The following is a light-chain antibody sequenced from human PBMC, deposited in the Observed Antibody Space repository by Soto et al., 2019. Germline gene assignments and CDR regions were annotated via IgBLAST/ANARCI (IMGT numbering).Light chain of an antibody. CDR2: AAS. CDR1: QSISSY. V-gene: IGKV1-39*01. Sequence: DIQMTQSPSSLSASVGDRVTITCRASQSISSYLNWYQQKPGKAPKLLIYAASSLQSGVPSRFSGSGSGTDFTLTISSLQPADFATYYCQQRYSTTWTFGQGTKVEIK. J-gene: IGKJ1*01. CDR3: QQRYSTTWT.